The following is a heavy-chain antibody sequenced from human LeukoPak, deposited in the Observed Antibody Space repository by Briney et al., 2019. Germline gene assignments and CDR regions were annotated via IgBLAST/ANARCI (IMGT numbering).Heavy chain of an antibody. CDR2: ISGSGTI. CDR1: GGSISSYY. Sequence: SETLSLTCTVSGGSISSYYWSWIRQPAGKGLEWIGRISGSGTITYNPALQSRLTISIDTSKNQFSLKLMSVTAADTAVYYCARDSGTTGEVKFDPWGQGTLVTVSS. V-gene: IGHV4-4*07. D-gene: IGHD3-10*01. CDR3: ARDSGTTGEVKFDP. J-gene: IGHJ5*02.